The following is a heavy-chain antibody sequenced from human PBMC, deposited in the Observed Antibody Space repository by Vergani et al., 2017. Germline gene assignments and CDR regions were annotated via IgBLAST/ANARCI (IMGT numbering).Heavy chain of an antibody. J-gene: IGHJ4*02. CDR2: IYYSGST. CDR1: GGSISSYY. Sequence: QVQLQESGPGLVKPSETLSLTCTVSGGSISSYYWSWIGQPPGKGLEWIGYIYYSGSTNYNHSLKSRFTISVDTSKNQFSLKLSSVTAADTAVYYCASNGVGATPFDYWGQGTLVTVSS. CDR3: ASNGVGATPFDY. V-gene: IGHV4-59*01. D-gene: IGHD1-26*01.